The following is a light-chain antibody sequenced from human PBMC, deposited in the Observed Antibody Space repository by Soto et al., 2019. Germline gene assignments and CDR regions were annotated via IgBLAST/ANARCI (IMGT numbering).Light chain of an antibody. V-gene: IGLV2-14*01. J-gene: IGLJ1*01. CDR3: SSYTSSSTLYV. CDR1: SSDVGGYNY. CDR2: AVS. Sequence: QSVLTQPASVSGSPGQSITISCTGTSSDVGGYNYVSWYQQHPGKAPKLMIYAVSNRPSVVSNRFSGSKSGNTASLTISGLQADDEADYDCSSYTSSSTLYVFGTGTKVTVL.